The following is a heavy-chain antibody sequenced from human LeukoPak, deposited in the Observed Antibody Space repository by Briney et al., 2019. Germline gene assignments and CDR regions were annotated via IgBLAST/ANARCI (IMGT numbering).Heavy chain of an antibody. J-gene: IGHJ6*02. Sequence: GGSLRLSCAASGFTFSSYNMNWVRQAPGKGLEWVSDISSSGSTIYFADSVKGRFTISRDNAKNSLYLQMNSLRAEDTAVYYCARDRVRAVAGSGGRYYYYGMDVWGQGTTVTVSS. V-gene: IGHV3-48*01. CDR1: GFTFSSYN. CDR3: ARDRVRAVAGSGGRYYYYGMDV. CDR2: ISSSGSTI. D-gene: IGHD6-19*01.